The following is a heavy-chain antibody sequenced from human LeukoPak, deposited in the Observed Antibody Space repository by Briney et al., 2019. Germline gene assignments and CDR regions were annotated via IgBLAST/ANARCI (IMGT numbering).Heavy chain of an antibody. Sequence: QPGGSLRLSCAASGFPFSNYWMSWVRQAPGKGLEWVANIKQDGSEKYYVDSVKGRFTISRDDAKNSLYLQMNSLRVEDTAFYYCARKAYSMDVWGKGTTVTVSS. CDR1: GFPFSNYW. J-gene: IGHJ6*04. V-gene: IGHV3-7*03. CDR3: ARKAYSMDV. CDR2: IKQDGSEK.